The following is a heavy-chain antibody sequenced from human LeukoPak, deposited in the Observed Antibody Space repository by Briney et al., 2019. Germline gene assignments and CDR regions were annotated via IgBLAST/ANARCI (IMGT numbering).Heavy chain of an antibody. CDR1: GYSFTSYW. Sequence: GESLTISCKGSGYSFTSYWISWVRQMPGKGLEWMGRIDPSDSYTNYSPSFQGHVTISADKSISTAYLQWSSLKASDTAMYYCARPGKFSSFFDYWGQGTLVTVSS. CDR3: ARPGKFSSFFDY. V-gene: IGHV5-10-1*01. CDR2: IDPSDSYT. D-gene: IGHD6-6*01. J-gene: IGHJ4*02.